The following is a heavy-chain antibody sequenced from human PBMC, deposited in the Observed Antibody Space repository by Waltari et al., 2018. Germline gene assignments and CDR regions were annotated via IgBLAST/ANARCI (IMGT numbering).Heavy chain of an antibody. V-gene: IGHV2-5*01. CDR2: IYWHDER. CDR3: ARRKTFNGVDV. CDR1: GFSISTSGVG. J-gene: IGHJ6*02. Sequence: QITLEESGPTLVKPTQTLTLTCSFSGFSISTSGVGVGWIRQPPGKALEWLGIIYWHDERYYNPSLQSRLTITKGTSKNQVVRTRTDMDPVDTATYYCARRKTFNGVDVWGRGTTVTVSS.